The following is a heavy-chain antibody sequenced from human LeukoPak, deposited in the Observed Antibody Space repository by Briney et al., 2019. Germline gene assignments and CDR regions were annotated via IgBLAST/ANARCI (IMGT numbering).Heavy chain of an antibody. CDR1: GFTFSDYS. CDR2: ISPAGDST. D-gene: IGHD2-2*01. Sequence: GGSLRLSCTASGFTFSDYSMSWVRQAPGAGLEWVSAISPAGDSTTDAHSVKGRFTISRDNSKSTLYLQMNGLTAEDTALYYCARRLVTAGITDFFDSWGQGTLVSVSS. J-gene: IGHJ4*02. CDR3: ARRLVTAGITDFFDS. V-gene: IGHV3-23*01.